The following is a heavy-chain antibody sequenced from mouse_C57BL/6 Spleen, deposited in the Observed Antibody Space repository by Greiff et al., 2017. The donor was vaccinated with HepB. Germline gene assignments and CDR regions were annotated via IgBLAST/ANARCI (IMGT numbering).Heavy chain of an antibody. CDR2: ISSGSSTI. V-gene: IGHV5-17*01. D-gene: IGHD1-1*01. Sequence: EVQGVESGGGLVKPGGSLKLSCAASGFTFSDYGMHWVRQAPEKGLEWVAYISSGSSTIYYADTVKGRFTISRDNAKNTLFLQMTSLRSEDTAMYYCAGYYYGSSYGYCDVWGTGTTVTVSS. J-gene: IGHJ1*03. CDR3: AGYYYGSSYGYCDV. CDR1: GFTFSDYG.